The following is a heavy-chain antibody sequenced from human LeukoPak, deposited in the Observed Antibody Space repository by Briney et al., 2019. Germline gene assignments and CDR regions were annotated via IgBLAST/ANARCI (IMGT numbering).Heavy chain of an antibody. CDR2: ISGSGGST. V-gene: IGHV3-23*01. D-gene: IGHD6-13*01. CDR1: GFTFSSYA. Sequence: GGSLRLSCAASGFTFSSYAMSWVRQAPGKGLEWVSAISGSGGSTYYADSVKGRFTISRDNSKNTLYLQMNSLRAEDTAVYYCAKPNKRYSSRSFDYWGQGTLVTVST. J-gene: IGHJ4*02. CDR3: AKPNKRYSSRSFDY.